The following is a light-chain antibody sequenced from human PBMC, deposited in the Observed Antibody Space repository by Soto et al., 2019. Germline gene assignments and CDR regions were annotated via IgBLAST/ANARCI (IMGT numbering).Light chain of an antibody. CDR1: QAIRNN. CDR3: LQEYTYPYP. Sequence: AIQVTQSPSSLSASVGDRVTITCRASQAIRNNLGWYQHKPGKAPKLLIYAASLLQRGVPSRFSGSGSGTDFTLTISSLQPEDFATYYCLQEYTYPYPFGQGTKLEIK. J-gene: IGKJ2*01. V-gene: IGKV1-6*01. CDR2: AAS.